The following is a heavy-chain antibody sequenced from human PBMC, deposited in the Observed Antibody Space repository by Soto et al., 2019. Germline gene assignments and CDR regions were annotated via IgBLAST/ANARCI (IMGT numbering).Heavy chain of an antibody. CDR1: GGSISSSSYY. Sequence: QLQLQESGPGLVKPSETLSLTCTVSGGSISSSSYYWGWIRQPPGKGLEWIGSIYYSGSTYYNPSLKSRVTISVDTSKNQFSLKLSSVTAADTAVYYCARTSVTMIVVVRDAFDIWGQGTMVTVSS. V-gene: IGHV4-39*01. CDR3: ARTSVTMIVVVRDAFDI. D-gene: IGHD3-22*01. J-gene: IGHJ3*02. CDR2: IYYSGST.